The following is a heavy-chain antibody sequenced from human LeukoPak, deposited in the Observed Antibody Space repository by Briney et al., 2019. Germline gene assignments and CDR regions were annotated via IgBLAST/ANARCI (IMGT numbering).Heavy chain of an antibody. D-gene: IGHD3-10*01. CDR1: GGTFSSHA. Sequence: SVKVSCKPSGGTFSSHAISWVRPAPGQGVEWMGGVIPIFGTAHYAQKFQGRVTLTTDESTRTAYMELSSLRSEDTAVYYCASNAGFGELNSPPYYFFDYWGQGTLVTVSS. V-gene: IGHV1-69*05. J-gene: IGHJ4*02. CDR2: VIPIFGTA. CDR3: ASNAGFGELNSPPYYFFDY.